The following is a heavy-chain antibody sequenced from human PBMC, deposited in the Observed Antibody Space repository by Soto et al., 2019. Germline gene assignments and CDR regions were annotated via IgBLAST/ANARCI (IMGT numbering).Heavy chain of an antibody. CDR1: GDSVSSNSAA. V-gene: IGHV6-1*01. Sequence: SPTLSLTCAISGDSVSSNSAAWNWIRQSPSRGLEWLGRTYYRSKWYNEYAESVKSRITINPDTSKNQFSLQLNSVTPEDTAVYYCARGRAVSGTIDYWGQGTLVTVSS. CDR2: TYYRSKWYN. J-gene: IGHJ4*02. CDR3: ARGRAVSGTIDY. D-gene: IGHD6-19*01.